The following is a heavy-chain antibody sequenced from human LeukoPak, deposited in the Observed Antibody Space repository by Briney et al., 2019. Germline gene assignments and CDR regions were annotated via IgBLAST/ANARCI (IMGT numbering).Heavy chain of an antibody. V-gene: IGHV4-34*01. D-gene: IGHD3/OR15-3a*01. J-gene: IGHJ4*02. Sequence: SETLSLTCAVYGGSFSNYYWSWIRQPPGRALEWIGEINHSGGANHNPSLKSRVTISIDTSKNQISLRLTSVTATDTAVYYCARQTGSGLFILPGGQGTLVTVSS. CDR3: ARQTGSGLFILP. CDR2: INHSGGA. CDR1: GGSFSNYY.